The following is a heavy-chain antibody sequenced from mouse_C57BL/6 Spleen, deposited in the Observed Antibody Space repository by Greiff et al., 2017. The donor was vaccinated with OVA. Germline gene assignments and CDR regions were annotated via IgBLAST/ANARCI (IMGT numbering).Heavy chain of an antibody. CDR1: GFTFSDYG. CDR2: ISSGSSTI. V-gene: IGHV5-17*01. D-gene: IGHD2-2*01. J-gene: IGHJ4*01. CDR3: ARPGYDYAMDY. Sequence: EVKVEESGGGLVKPGGSLKLSCAASGFTFSDYGMHWVRQAPEKGLEWVAYISSGSSTIYYADTVKGRFTISRDNAKNTLFLQMTSLRSEDTAMYYCARPGYDYAMDYWGQGTSVTVSS.